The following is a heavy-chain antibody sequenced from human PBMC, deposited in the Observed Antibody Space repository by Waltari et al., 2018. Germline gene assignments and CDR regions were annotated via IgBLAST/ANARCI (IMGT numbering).Heavy chain of an antibody. Sequence: EVQLVESGGGLVQPGGSLRLSCAASGFTFSSYWMSWVRQAPGKGLEWVSAISGSGGRKYYADSVKCRFTISRDNSKNTLYLQMNSLRAEDTAVYYCARILVGAHYDAFDIWGQGTMVTVSS. J-gene: IGHJ3*02. D-gene: IGHD1-26*01. CDR1: GFTFSSYW. CDR3: ARILVGAHYDAFDI. V-gene: IGHV3-23*04. CDR2: ISGSGGRK.